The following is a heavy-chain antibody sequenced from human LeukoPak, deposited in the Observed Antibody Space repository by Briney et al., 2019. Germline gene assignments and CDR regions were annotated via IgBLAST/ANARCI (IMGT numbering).Heavy chain of an antibody. D-gene: IGHD3-3*01. J-gene: IGHJ3*02. CDR3: ANAFDFWSGYPTSDLYAFDI. V-gene: IGHV3-23*01. Sequence: PGGSLRLSCAASGFTVSSNYMSWVRQAPGKGLEWVSAISGSGGSTYYADSVKGRFTISRDNSKNTLYLQMNSLRAEDTAVYYCANAFDFWSGYPTSDLYAFDIWGQGTMVTVSS. CDR2: ISGSGGST. CDR1: GFTVSSNY.